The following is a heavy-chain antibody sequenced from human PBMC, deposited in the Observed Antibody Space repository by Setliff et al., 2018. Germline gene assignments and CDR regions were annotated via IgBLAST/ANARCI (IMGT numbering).Heavy chain of an antibody. CDR3: ARMSGFQYMDV. Sequence: SETLSLTCAAYGGTFSDYYWTWIRQPPGKGLEWIGEINHSGTTNYHPSLRSRVTISVDTSKNQFSLSLSSVTAADTAVYYCARMSGFQYMDVWGKGTTVTVSS. D-gene: IGHD3-3*01. CDR2: INHSGTT. V-gene: IGHV4-34*01. J-gene: IGHJ6*03. CDR1: GGTFSDYY.